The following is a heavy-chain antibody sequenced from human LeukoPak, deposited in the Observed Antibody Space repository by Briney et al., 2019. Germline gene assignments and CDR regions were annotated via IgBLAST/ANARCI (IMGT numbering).Heavy chain of an antibody. Sequence: SVKVSCKASGYTFTSYGISWVRQAPGQGLEWRGGIIPIFGTANYAQKFQGRVTITADESTSTAYMELSSLRSEDTAVYYCARDGNYYGSGSDYWGQGTLVTVSS. CDR2: IIPIFGTA. J-gene: IGHJ4*02. CDR3: ARDGNYYGSGSDY. V-gene: IGHV1-69*13. D-gene: IGHD3-10*01. CDR1: GYTFTSYG.